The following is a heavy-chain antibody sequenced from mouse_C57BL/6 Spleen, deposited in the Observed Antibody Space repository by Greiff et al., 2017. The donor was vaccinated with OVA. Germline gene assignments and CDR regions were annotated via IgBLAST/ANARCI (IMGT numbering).Heavy chain of an antibody. V-gene: IGHV1-9*01. CDR3: TTGYGSSSSYFDV. D-gene: IGHD1-1*01. CDR1: GYTFTGYW. CDR2: ILPGSGST. J-gene: IGHJ1*03. Sequence: QVQLQQSGAELMKPGASVKLSCKATGYTFTGYWIEWVKQRPGHGLEWIGEILPGSGSTNYNEKFKGKATFTADTSSNTAYLQLSSLTSEDTAVYYCTTGYGSSSSYFDVWGTGTTVTVSS.